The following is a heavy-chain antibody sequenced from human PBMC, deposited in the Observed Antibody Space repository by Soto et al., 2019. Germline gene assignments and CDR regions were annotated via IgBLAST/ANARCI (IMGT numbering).Heavy chain of an antibody. CDR3: ARDGGYSYGSNYYYYYGMDV. J-gene: IGHJ6*02. CDR1: GYTFTSYG. D-gene: IGHD5-18*01. CDR2: ISAYNGNA. V-gene: IGHV1-18*01. Sequence: ASVKFSCKASGYTFTSYGISWVRQAPGQGLEWMGWISAYNGNANYAQKLQGRVTMTTDTSTSTACMELRSLRSDDTAVYYCARDGGYSYGSNYYYYYGMDVWGQGTTVTV.